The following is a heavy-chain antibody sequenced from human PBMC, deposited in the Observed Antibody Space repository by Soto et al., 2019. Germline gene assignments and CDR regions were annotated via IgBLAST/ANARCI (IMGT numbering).Heavy chain of an antibody. CDR1: GFTFSTCV. V-gene: IGHV3-30*18. Sequence: GGSLRLSCAASGFTFSTCVMHWVRQAPGKGLEWVAVLGYDGSNKFYADSVKGRFTISRDNSKNTLCLQMNSLRAEDTAVYYCANGAYYDFWSGPTEDYWGQGTQVTVSS. D-gene: IGHD3-3*01. CDR3: ANGAYYDFWSGPTEDY. J-gene: IGHJ4*02. CDR2: LGYDGSNK.